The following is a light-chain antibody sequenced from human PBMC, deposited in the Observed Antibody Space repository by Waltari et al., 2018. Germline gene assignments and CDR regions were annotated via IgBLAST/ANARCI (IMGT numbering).Light chain of an antibody. Sequence: VLTQSPGTLSLSPGERATFSCRASQSLTKKYLAWYQQKPGQAPRRLIYGASSRAAGVPDRFSGIGSGTDFTLTISRLEPEDFAVYYCQQYGSSIMYTFGQGTKLEIK. CDR3: QQYGSSIMYT. V-gene: IGKV3-20*01. J-gene: IGKJ2*01. CDR1: QSLTKKY. CDR2: GAS.